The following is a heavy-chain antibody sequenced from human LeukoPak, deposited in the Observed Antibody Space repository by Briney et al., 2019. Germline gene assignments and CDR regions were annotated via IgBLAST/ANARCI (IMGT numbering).Heavy chain of an antibody. Sequence: PGGSLRLSCAASGFTVSSNYMSWVRQAPGKGLEWVSVIYSGGRTYYADPVTGRFTISRDNSKNTVYLEMNSLRAEDTAVYYCTRDLKTSGWYGDFDYWGQGTLVTVSS. J-gene: IGHJ4*02. CDR2: IYSGGRT. CDR3: TRDLKTSGWYGDFDY. V-gene: IGHV3-53*01. D-gene: IGHD6-19*01. CDR1: GFTVSSNY.